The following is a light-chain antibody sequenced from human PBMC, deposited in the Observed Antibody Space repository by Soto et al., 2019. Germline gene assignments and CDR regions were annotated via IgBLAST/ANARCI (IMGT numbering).Light chain of an antibody. CDR1: QSVGTW. CDR3: QQYNIYWT. V-gene: IGKV1-5*01. J-gene: IGKJ1*01. CDR2: AAS. Sequence: DIQMTQSPSTLSASVGGRVTIACRASQSVGTWVAWYQQKPGKAPKLLIYAASTLESGVPSRFSGSGSGTEFTLTISSLQPDDFATYYCQQYNIYWTFGQGTKVDIK.